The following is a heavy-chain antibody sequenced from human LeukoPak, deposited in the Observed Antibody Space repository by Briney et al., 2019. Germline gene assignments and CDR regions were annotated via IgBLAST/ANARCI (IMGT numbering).Heavy chain of an antibody. CDR3: ARVYPSYWYFDL. J-gene: IGHJ2*01. D-gene: IGHD5/OR15-5a*01. CDR1: GFTVSSNY. CDR2: IYSANSP. Sequence: SGGSLRLSCAASGFTVSSNYMSWVRQAPGRGLDWVSLIYSANSPYYADSVKGRFTISRDTSKHTLYLQMNSLRAEDTAVYYCARVYPSYWYFDLWGRGTLVTVSS. V-gene: IGHV3-53*01.